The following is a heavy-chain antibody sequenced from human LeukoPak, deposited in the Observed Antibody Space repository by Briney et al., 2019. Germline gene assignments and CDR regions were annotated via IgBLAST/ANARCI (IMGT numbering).Heavy chain of an antibody. V-gene: IGHV1-18*01. CDR3: ARELHVERDDY. Sequence: ASVKVSCKASGFVFTGYGFTWVRQAPGQGLEWMGWISANDGKIHYSERHQGRMTMSTDTVTSTVYMELRSLRSDDTAVYYCARELHVERDDYWGQGTLVIVSS. CDR2: ISANDGKI. D-gene: IGHD1-1*01. J-gene: IGHJ4*02. CDR1: GFVFTGYG.